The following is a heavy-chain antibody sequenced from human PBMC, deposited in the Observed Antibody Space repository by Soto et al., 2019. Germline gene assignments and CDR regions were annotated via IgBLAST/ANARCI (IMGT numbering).Heavy chain of an antibody. CDR2: IWYDGSNK. CDR3: ARDGGYYDFWSDHYYYGMDV. Sequence: QVQLVESGGGVVQPGRSLRLSCAASGFTFSSYGMHWVRQAPGKGLEWVAVIWYDGSNKYYADSVKGRFTISRDNSKNTLDLQMNSLRAEDTAVYYCARDGGYYDFWSDHYYYGMDVWGQGTTVTVSS. V-gene: IGHV3-33*01. J-gene: IGHJ6*02. CDR1: GFTFSSYG. D-gene: IGHD3-3*01.